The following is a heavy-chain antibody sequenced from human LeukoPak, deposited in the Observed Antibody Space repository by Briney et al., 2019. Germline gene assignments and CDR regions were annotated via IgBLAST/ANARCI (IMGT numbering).Heavy chain of an antibody. V-gene: IGHV1-2*02. J-gene: IGHJ4*02. CDR3: ARGGPSRGSGFYYFDS. Sequence: GASVKVSCKASGYTFTSYGISWVRQAPGQGLEWMGWINPNSGDTHYAQKFKGRVTMTRDTSINTGYMELSRLTSDDTALYYCARGGPSRGSGFYYFDSWGQGTPVTVSS. CDR2: INPNSGDT. CDR1: GYTFTSYG. D-gene: IGHD6-19*01.